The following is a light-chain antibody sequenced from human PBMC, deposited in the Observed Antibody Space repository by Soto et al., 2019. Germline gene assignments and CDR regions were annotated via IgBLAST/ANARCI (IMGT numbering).Light chain of an antibody. Sequence: IQMTQSPSTLSASLGDRVTITCRASQSISSWLAWYQQKPGKAPKLLISKASSLQNGVPSRFCGSGSGTDFTLTISSLQTDDFATYYCQQYNPYSPWTFGQGTKVDI. CDR3: QQYNPYSPWT. CDR1: QSISSW. J-gene: IGKJ1*01. CDR2: KAS. V-gene: IGKV1-5*03.